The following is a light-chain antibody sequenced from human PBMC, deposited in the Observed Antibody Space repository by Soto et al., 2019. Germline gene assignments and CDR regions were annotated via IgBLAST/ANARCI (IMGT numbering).Light chain of an antibody. CDR3: TSYTTSSTWV. CDR1: SSDVGAYNY. Sequence: QSALTQPASVSGSPGQSITISCTGTSSDVGAYNYVSWYQQYPGKAPKLMISEVSNRPSGVSNRFSGSKSGNTASLTISGLQAEDEANYYCTSYTTSSTWVFGGGTKVTVL. J-gene: IGLJ3*02. CDR2: EVS. V-gene: IGLV2-14*01.